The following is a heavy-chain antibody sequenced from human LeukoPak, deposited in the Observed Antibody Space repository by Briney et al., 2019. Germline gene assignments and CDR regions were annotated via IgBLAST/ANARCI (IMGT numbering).Heavy chain of an antibody. D-gene: IGHD3-22*01. J-gene: IGHJ6*03. Sequence: SETLSLTCTVSGGSMFSYHWSWVRQSAGEGLEWVGHIYVTGTTNYSPSLTSRVTVSVDTTKNQFSLKLKSVTAADTAVYYCARLRFYDSSGYSPGYYMDVWGKGTTVIVSS. CDR3: ARLRFYDSSGYSPGYYMDV. CDR2: IYVTGTT. CDR1: GGSMFSYH. V-gene: IGHV4-4*07.